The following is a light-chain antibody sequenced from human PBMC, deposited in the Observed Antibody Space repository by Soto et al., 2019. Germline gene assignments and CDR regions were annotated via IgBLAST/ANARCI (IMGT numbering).Light chain of an antibody. CDR2: WAS. J-gene: IGKJ3*01. CDR3: QQYYSTPFT. CDR1: QNVLYSSNNNNY. Sequence: DIVMTQSPDSLAVSLGERATINCKSSQNVLYSSNNNNYLAWYQQKPGQPTKLLIYWASTRESGVPDRFSGRGSGTDFTLTISSLQAEDVAVYYCQQYYSTPFTFGPGTKVDIK. V-gene: IGKV4-1*01.